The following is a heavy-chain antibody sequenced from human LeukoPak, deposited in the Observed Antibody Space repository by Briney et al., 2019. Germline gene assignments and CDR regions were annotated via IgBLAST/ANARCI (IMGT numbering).Heavy chain of an antibody. D-gene: IGHD5/OR15-5a*01. Sequence: GGSLRLSCAASGFTFSSYEMNWVRQAPGKGLEWVSYISSSGSTIYYADSVKGRFTISRDNAKNPLYLQMNSLRAEDTAVYYCARVVYGGPDYWGQGTLVTVSS. J-gene: IGHJ4*02. CDR3: ARVVYGGPDY. CDR1: GFTFSSYE. CDR2: ISSSGSTI. V-gene: IGHV3-48*03.